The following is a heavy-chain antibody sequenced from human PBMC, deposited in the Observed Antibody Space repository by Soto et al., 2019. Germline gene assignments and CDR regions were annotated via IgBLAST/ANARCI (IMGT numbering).Heavy chain of an antibody. Sequence: RRLSCAASGFTFSSYSMNWVRQAPGKGLEWVSSISSSSSYIYYADSVKGRFTISRDNAKNSLYLQMNSLRAEDTAVYYCARVIYDSSGPADVWGQGTTVTVSS. CDR1: GFTFSSYS. CDR2: ISSSSSYI. CDR3: ARVIYDSSGPADV. J-gene: IGHJ6*02. D-gene: IGHD3-22*01. V-gene: IGHV3-21*01.